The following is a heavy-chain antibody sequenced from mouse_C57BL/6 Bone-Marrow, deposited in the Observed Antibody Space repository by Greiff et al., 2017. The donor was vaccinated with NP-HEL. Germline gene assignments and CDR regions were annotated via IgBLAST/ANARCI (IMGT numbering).Heavy chain of an antibody. J-gene: IGHJ1*03. Sequence: QVQLQQSGAELVRPGTSVKLSCKASGYTFTSYWMHWVKQRPGQGLEWIGVIDPSDSYTNYNQKFKGKATLTVDTSSSTAYMQLSSLTSEDSAVYYCARKGDYYGSSYRYFDVWGTGTTVTVSS. CDR1: GYTFTSYW. CDR3: ARKGDYYGSSYRYFDV. CDR2: IDPSDSYT. V-gene: IGHV1-59*01. D-gene: IGHD1-1*01.